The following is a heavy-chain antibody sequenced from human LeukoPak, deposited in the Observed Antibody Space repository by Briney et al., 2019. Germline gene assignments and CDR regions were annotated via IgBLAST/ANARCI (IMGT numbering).Heavy chain of an antibody. CDR3: ARVDSSGYHEPFDY. D-gene: IGHD3-22*01. J-gene: IGHJ4*02. Sequence: SETLSLTCTVSGGSISSSSYYWSWIRQPAGKGLEWIGRIYTSGSTNYNPSLKSRVTMSVDTSKNQFSLKLSSVTAADTAVYYCARVDSSGYHEPFDYWGQGTLVTVSS. CDR2: IYTSGST. CDR1: GGSISSSSYY. V-gene: IGHV4-61*02.